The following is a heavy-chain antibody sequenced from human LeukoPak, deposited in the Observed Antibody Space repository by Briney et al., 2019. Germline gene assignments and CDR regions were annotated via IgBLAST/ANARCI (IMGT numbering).Heavy chain of an antibody. CDR3: AKDAKTRRRDGYNYVDY. D-gene: IGHD5-24*01. J-gene: IGHJ4*02. V-gene: IGHV1-46*01. CDR1: GHTFTSYY. Sequence: ASVKVSCKASGHTFTSYYMHWVRQAPGQGLEWMGIINPSGGSTSYAQKFQGRVTMTRDTSTSTVYMELSSLRSEDTAVHYCAKDAKTRRRDGYNYVDYWGQGTLVTVSS. CDR2: INPSGGST.